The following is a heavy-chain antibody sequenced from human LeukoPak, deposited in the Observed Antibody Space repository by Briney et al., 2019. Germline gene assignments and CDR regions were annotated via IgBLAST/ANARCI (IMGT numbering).Heavy chain of an antibody. D-gene: IGHD6-13*01. V-gene: IGHV4-34*01. CDR3: ARHGGSSWSRYYFDF. J-gene: IGHJ4*02. CDR2: INHSGST. Sequence: SETLSLTCAVYGGSFSGYYWSWIRQPPGKGLEWIGEINHSGSTNYNPSLKSRVTISVDTSKNQFSLKLTSVTAADTAVYYCARHGGSSWSRYYFDFWGQGTLVTVSS. CDR1: GGSFSGYY.